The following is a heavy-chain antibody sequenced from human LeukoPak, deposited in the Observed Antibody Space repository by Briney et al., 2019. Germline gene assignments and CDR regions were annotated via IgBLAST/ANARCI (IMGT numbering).Heavy chain of an antibody. D-gene: IGHD2-21*02. J-gene: IGHJ6*02. V-gene: IGHV3-30*03. CDR1: GFTFSSYG. CDR3: ARDLVVVTAIIYYYYYGMDV. Sequence: GGSLRLSCATSGFTFSSYGMHWVRQAPGKGLEWVAVISYDGSNKYYADSVKGRFTISRDNSKNTLYLQMNSPRAESTAVYYSARDLVVVTAIIYYYYYGMDVWGQGTTVTVSS. CDR2: ISYDGSNK.